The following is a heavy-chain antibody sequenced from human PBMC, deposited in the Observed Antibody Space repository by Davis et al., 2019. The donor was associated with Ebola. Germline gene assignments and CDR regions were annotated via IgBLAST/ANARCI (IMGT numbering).Heavy chain of an antibody. V-gene: IGHV1-46*01. CDR3: ARGARLGLQGHYYYGMDV. J-gene: IGHJ6*02. D-gene: IGHD6-25*01. Sequence: ASVKVSCKASGGTFSNYAINWVRQAPGQGLEWMGIINPSGGSTSYAQKFQGRVTMTRDTSTSTVYMELSSLRSEDTAVYYCARGARLGLQGHYYYGMDVWGQGTTVTVSS. CDR2: INPSGGST. CDR1: GGTFSNYA.